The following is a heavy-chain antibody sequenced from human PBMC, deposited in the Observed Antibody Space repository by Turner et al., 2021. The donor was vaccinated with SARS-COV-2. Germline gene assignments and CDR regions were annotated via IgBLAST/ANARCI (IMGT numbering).Heavy chain of an antibody. J-gene: IGHJ6*02. V-gene: IGHV1-24*01. CDR3: ATGSAEAGTPQFYYYYYGNDV. CDR1: GYTLTELS. Sequence: QLKLVQTRAEVKKPRASVTLQCKVSGYTLTELSMHWVRQAPGKGLEGKGGVDTEDGETIYAQKFQGRVTMTEDTSTDTAYMELGSLRSEDTAVYYCATGSAEAGTPQFYYYYYGNDVWGQGTTVTVSS. D-gene: IGHD6-13*01. CDR2: VDTEDGET.